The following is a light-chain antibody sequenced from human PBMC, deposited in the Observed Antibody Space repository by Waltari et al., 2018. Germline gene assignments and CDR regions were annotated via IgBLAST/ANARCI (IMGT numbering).Light chain of an antibody. J-gene: IGLJ1*01. Sequence: QSHLTQPASVSVSPGQANTISCTGTRSHIGFYKLVPWYQQYPGKAPKVMIYEVTKRPSGVSNRFSGSKSGNTASLTISGLQAEDEADYYCFSYAGTSSGVFGTGTKVTVL. CDR1: RSHIGFYKL. V-gene: IGLV2-23*02. CDR2: EVT. CDR3: FSYAGTSSGV.